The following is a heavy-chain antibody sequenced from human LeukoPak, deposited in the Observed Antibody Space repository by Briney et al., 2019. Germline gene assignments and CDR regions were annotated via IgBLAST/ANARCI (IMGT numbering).Heavy chain of an antibody. D-gene: IGHD2-2*03. Sequence: GGSLRLSCAASGFTFSTYDMQWVRQAPGKGLEWVSGINRSGRTYYTDSVKGRFTISRDNSKNTLYLQMNSLRAEDTTVYYCAKGGYFAFETWGQGTMVAVSS. CDR3: AKGGYFAFET. V-gene: IGHV3-23*01. J-gene: IGHJ3*02. CDR1: GFTFSTYD. CDR2: INRSGRT.